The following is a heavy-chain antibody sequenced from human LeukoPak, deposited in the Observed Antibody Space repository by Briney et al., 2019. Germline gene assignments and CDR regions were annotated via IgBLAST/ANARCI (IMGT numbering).Heavy chain of an antibody. CDR2: IIPIFGTA. V-gene: IGHV1-69*06. J-gene: IGHJ4*02. CDR3: ARDDGTPYYYDSSGYPGTAFDY. Sequence: GASVKVSCKASGGTFSSYAISWVRQAPGQGLEWMGGIIPIFGTANYAQKFQGRVTITADKSTSTAYMELSSLRSEDTAVYYCARDDGTPYYYDSSGYPGTAFDYWGQGTLVTVSS. CDR1: GGTFSSYA. D-gene: IGHD3-22*01.